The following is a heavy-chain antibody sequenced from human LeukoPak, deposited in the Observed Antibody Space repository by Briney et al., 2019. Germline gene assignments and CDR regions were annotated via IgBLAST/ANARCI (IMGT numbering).Heavy chain of an antibody. J-gene: IGHJ4*02. CDR3: VREESGWYFY. V-gene: IGHV3-74*01. CDR2: INSDGSTT. CDR1: GFTFSSYW. Sequence: PGGSLRLSCAASGFTFSSYWMHWVRQAPGKGLVWVSRINSDGSTTSYADSVKGRFTISRDNAKNTLYLQMNSLRAEDTALYYCVREESGWYFYWGQGTLVTVSS. D-gene: IGHD6-19*01.